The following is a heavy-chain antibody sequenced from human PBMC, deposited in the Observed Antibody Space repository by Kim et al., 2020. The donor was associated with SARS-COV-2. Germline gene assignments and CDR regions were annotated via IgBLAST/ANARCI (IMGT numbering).Heavy chain of an antibody. CDR1: GFTFSSYA. J-gene: IGHJ5*02. V-gene: IGHV3-30-3*01. D-gene: IGHD4-4*01. CDR2: ISYDGSNK. Sequence: GGSLRLSCAASGFTFSSYAMHWVRQAPGKGLEWVAVISYDGSNKYYADSVKGRFTISRDNSKNTLYLQMNSLRAEDTAVYYCARDFRLYSKFTHNWFDPWGQGTLVTVSS. CDR3: ARDFRLYSKFTHNWFDP.